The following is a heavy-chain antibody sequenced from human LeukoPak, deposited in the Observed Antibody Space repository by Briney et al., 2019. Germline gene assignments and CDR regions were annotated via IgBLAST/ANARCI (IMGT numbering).Heavy chain of an antibody. CDR1: GFTFSSYS. D-gene: IGHD3-3*01. Sequence: GGSLRLSCVASGFTFSSYSMHWVRQAPGKGLEWVSFISSSSSSIYYGDSVKGRFTISRDNAKKSLYLQMNSLRAEDTAVYYCARGGLTITMFGVPIIRNFDYWGQGTLVTVSS. J-gene: IGHJ4*02. CDR2: ISSSSSSI. V-gene: IGHV3-21*01. CDR3: ARGGLTITMFGVPIIRNFDY.